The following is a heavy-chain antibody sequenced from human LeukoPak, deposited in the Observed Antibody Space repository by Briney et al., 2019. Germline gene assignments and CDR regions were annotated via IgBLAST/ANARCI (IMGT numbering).Heavy chain of an antibody. Sequence: GGFLRLSCAASGFTLSSYAMRWVRQARGKGLEWVSPISGCGGSTYYAHSVKARFTISRHNSKHTLYLEMNTLRAEDTYVYYCAKDPGSGGSYGNDYWGQGTLVTVSS. V-gene: IGHV3-23*01. CDR3: AKDPGSGGSYGNDY. CDR2: ISGCGGST. D-gene: IGHD1-26*01. J-gene: IGHJ4*02. CDR1: GFTLSSYA.